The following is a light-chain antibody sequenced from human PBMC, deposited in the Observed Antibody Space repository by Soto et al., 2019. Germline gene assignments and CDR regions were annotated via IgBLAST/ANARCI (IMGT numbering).Light chain of an antibody. J-gene: IGLJ2*01. CDR3: SSYTSSSTRV. Sequence: QSALTQPASVSGSPGQSITISCTGTSSDVGGYNYVSWYQQYPGKAPKLMIYDVSNRPSGVSNRFSGSKSGNTASLTISGLQAEDEADYYCSSYTSSSTRVVGGGTKLTVL. CDR1: SSDVGGYNY. V-gene: IGLV2-14*01. CDR2: DVS.